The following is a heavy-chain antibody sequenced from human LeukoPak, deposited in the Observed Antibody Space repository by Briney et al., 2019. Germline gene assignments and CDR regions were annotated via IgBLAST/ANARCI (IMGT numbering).Heavy chain of an antibody. V-gene: IGHV3-30*18. CDR1: GFTFSRYG. D-gene: IGHD2-15*01. CDR2: ISYAGSNK. Sequence: QPGRSLRLSCAASGFTFSRYGIHWVRQAPGKGLEWVAVISYAGSNKYYADSVKGRFTISRDNSKNTLYLQMNSLRAEDTAVYYCANIPEEVVAATGTGHFDYWGQGTLVTVSS. CDR3: ANIPEEVVAATGTGHFDY. J-gene: IGHJ4*02.